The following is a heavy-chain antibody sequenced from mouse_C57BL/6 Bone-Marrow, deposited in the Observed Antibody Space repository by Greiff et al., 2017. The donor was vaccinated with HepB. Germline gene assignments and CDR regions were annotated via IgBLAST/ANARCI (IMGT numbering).Heavy chain of an antibody. CDR3: ASGWSAY. D-gene: IGHD2-3*01. J-gene: IGHJ3*01. CDR1: GYTFTSYW. CDR2: IDPSDSYT. Sequence: QVQLQQPGAELVMPGASVKLSCKASGYTFTSYWMHWVKQRPGQGLEWIGEIDPSDSYTNYNQKFKGKSTLTVDKSSSTAYMQLSSLTSEDSAVYDCASGWSAYWGQGTLVTVSA. V-gene: IGHV1-69*01.